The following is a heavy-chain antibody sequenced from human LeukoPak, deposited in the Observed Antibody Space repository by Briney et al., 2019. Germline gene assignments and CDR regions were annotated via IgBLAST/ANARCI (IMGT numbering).Heavy chain of an antibody. J-gene: IGHJ4*02. D-gene: IGHD3-16*01. Sequence: PSETLSLTCTVSGGSISSSSYYWGWIRQPPGKGLEWIGSIYYSGSTYYNPSLKSRVTISVDTSKNQFSLKLSSVTAADTAVYYCARGPTFTFGGVILPYYFDYWGQGTLVTVSS. CDR3: ARGPTFTFGGVILPYYFDY. CDR1: GGSISSSSYY. V-gene: IGHV4-39*07. CDR2: IYYSGST.